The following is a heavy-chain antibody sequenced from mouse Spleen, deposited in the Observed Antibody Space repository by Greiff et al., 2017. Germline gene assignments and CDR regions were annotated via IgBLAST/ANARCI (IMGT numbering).Heavy chain of an antibody. V-gene: IGHV1-64*01. CDR1: GYTFSSYW. Sequence: VQLQQPGAELVKPGASVKLSCKASGYTFSSYWMHWVKLRPGQGLEWIGMIHPNSGSTNYNEKFKSKATLTVDKSSSTAYMQLSSLTSEDSAVYYCAAYGNSYAVDYWGQGTSGTGS. CDR3: AAYGNSYAVDY. J-gene: IGHJ4*01. CDR2: IHPNSGST. D-gene: IGHD2-10*02.